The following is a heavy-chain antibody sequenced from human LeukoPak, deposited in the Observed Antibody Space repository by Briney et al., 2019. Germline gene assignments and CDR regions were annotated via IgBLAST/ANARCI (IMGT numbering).Heavy chain of an antibody. V-gene: IGHV3-30*03. D-gene: IGHD1-1*01. Sequence: GRSLRLSCAASGFTFRSYGMHWVRQAPGKGLEWVAVISSDGSNKYYADSVKGRFTISRDNSKNTLYLQMDSLRAEDTAVYYCARDRAGGTYDAFDIWGQGTMVTVSS. CDR3: ARDRAGGTYDAFDI. CDR2: ISSDGSNK. CDR1: GFTFRSYG. J-gene: IGHJ3*02.